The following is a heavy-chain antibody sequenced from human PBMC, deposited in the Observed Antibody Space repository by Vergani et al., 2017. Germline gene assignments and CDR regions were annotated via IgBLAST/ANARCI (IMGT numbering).Heavy chain of an antibody. V-gene: IGHV3-33*08. D-gene: IGHD3-3*01. Sequence: VQLVESGGGLVKPGGSLRLSCAASGFTFSSYGMHWVRQAPGKGLEWVAVIWYDGSNKYYADSVKGRFTISRDNSKNTLYLQMNSLRAEDTAVYYCARGQRGYYDFWSGYSHMDVWGKGP. J-gene: IGHJ6*03. CDR2: IWYDGSNK. CDR3: ARGQRGYYDFWSGYSHMDV. CDR1: GFTFSSYG.